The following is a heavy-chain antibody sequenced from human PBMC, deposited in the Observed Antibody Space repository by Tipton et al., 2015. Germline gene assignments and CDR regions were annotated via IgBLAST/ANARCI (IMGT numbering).Heavy chain of an antibody. CDR3: ARGTYGGYIQSH. CDR1: GGSFSDYY. J-gene: IGHJ4*02. Sequence: TLSLTCAVYGGSFSDYYWTWVRQSPGKGLEWIGEINYSATTHYNPSLGSRVTISVDTSKNQFPLNLTSVTAADTAFYYCARGTYGGYIQSHWGQGTPVTVSS. D-gene: IGHD4-17*01. CDR2: INYSATT. V-gene: IGHV4-34*01.